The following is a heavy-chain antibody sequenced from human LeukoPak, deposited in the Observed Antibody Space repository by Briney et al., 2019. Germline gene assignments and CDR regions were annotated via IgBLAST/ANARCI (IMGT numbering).Heavy chain of an antibody. V-gene: IGHV1-8*03. CDR1: GYTFTSYD. CDR2: MNPNSGNT. D-gene: IGHD1-26*01. CDR3: ARGRGSYAGRYYYMDV. Sequence: GASVRVSCKASGYTFTSYDINWVRQATGQGLEWMGWMNPNSGNTGYAQKFQGRVTITGNTSISTAYMELSSLRSEDTAVYYCARGRGSYAGRYYYMDVWGKGTTVTVSS. J-gene: IGHJ6*03.